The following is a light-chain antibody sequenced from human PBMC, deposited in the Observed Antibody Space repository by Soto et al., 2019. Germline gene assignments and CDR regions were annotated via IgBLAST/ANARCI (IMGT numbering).Light chain of an antibody. V-gene: IGKV1-12*01. Sequence: IPMTQSPSSVSASVGDTVTLSCQTSHGVSGWLAWYQQKPGKAPTLLIYTVSNLQSGVPSRFSGSGSGTDFSLTITNPQPEDFATYFCQQGKTFPFTFGPGTKVEVK. CDR3: QQGKTFPFT. CDR1: HGVSGW. CDR2: TVS. J-gene: IGKJ3*01.